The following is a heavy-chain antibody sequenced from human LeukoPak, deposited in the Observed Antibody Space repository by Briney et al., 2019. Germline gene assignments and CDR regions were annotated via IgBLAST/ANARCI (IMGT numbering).Heavy chain of an antibody. D-gene: IGHD7-27*01. CDR1: GYTFTGSY. CDR2: INPNSGGT. Sequence: ASVKVSCKASGYTFTGSYIHWVRQAPGQGLEWMAWINPNSGGTNYAQKFKGRVTVTSDTSISTAYMELTRLTSVDTAVYYCTRGTGAPNYFDFWGQGTLVTVSS. V-gene: IGHV1-2*02. J-gene: IGHJ4*02. CDR3: TRGTGAPNYFDF.